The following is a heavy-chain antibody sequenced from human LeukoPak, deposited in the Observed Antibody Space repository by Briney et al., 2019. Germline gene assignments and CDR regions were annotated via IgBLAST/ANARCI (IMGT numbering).Heavy chain of an antibody. V-gene: IGHV3-23*01. CDR2: ITGSGSST. CDR1: GXTFSNYA. D-gene: IGHD2-15*01. J-gene: IGHJ4*02. Sequence: PGGSLRLSCAASGXTFSNYAMSWVRQAPGKGLEWVSTITGSGSSTFYADSVKGRFTISRDNSKNTVYLQINSLRAEDTAVYYCVVVVHGYWGQGALVTVSS. CDR3: VVVVHGY.